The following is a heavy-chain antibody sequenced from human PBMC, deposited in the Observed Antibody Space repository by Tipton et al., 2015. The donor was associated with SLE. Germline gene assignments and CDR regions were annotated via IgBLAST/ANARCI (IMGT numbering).Heavy chain of an antibody. CDR3: ARDLGSLWSRYGLDI. Sequence: TLSLTCTVSGGSIGNNQWSWIRQPAGRGLEWIGRVYNSGTSRYNPSLQSRVVVAMDASKNQVSLKLRSVTAADTAVYYCARDLGSLWSRYGLDIWGQGTTVTVSS. CDR1: GGSIGNNQ. J-gene: IGHJ6*02. V-gene: IGHV4-4*07. CDR2: VYNSGTS. D-gene: IGHD2-21*01.